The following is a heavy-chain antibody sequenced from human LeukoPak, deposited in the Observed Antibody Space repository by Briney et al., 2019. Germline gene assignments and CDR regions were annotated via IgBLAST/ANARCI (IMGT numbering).Heavy chain of an antibody. CDR2: FLYSEST. V-gene: IGHV4-61*01. CDR1: GAPFSSGTYY. Sequence: ETLSLNCTVSGAPFSSGTYYWSGFRQPPGNGLEWIVNFLYSESTHYNPSLKSRVTISVDTSKNQFSLNLSSVTVADTAVYFCARACITMIVATWGQGSLVTVSS. J-gene: IGHJ4*02. D-gene: IGHD3-22*01. CDR3: ARACITMIVAT.